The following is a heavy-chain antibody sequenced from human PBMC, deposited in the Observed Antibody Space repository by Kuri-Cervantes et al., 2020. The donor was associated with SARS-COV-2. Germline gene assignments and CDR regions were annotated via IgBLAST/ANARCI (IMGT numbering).Heavy chain of an antibody. CDR1: RFTFSSYW. CDR3: AKPIHDYSLGYHDAFDI. J-gene: IGHJ3*02. CDR2: ISYDGSKK. V-gene: IGHV3-30*18. Sequence: GGSLRLSCAASRFTFSSYWMSWVRQAPGKGLEWVAVISYDGSKKYYADSVKGRFTISRDNSKNTLYLQMNSLRAEDTTVYYCAKPIHDYSLGYHDAFDIWGQGTMVTISS. D-gene: IGHD4-11*01.